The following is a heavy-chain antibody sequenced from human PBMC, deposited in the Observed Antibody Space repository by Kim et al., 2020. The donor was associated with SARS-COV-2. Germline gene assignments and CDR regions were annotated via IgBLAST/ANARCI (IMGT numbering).Heavy chain of an antibody. CDR3: ERQGPEGVVRWWFDP. V-gene: IGHV5-51*01. D-gene: IGHD2-2*01. J-gene: IGHJ5*02. CDR1: GYSFTSYW. Sequence: GESLKISCKGSGYSFTSYWIGWVRQMPGKGLEWMGIIYPGDSDTRYSPSFQGQVTISADKSISTAYLQWSSLKASDTAMYYCERQGPEGVVRWWFDPWGRGTLVTVSS. CDR2: IYPGDSDT.